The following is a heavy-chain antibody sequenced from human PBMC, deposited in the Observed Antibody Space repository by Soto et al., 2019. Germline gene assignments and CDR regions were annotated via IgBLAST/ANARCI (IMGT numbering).Heavy chain of an antibody. CDR1: GYTFTGYY. CDR3: ARGRGWDGGYDYYYYYGMDV. J-gene: IGHJ6*02. D-gene: IGHD1-26*01. Sequence: ASVKVSCKASGYTFTGYYMHWVRQAPGQGLEWMGWINPNSGGTNYAQKFQGWVTMTRDTSISTAYMELSRLRSDDTAVYYCARGRGWDGGYDYYYYYGMDVWGQGTTVTVSS. CDR2: INPNSGGT. V-gene: IGHV1-2*04.